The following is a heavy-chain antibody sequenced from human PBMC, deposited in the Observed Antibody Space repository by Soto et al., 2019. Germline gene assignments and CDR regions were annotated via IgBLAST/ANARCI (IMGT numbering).Heavy chain of an antibody. CDR3: ARDLWGYCGTDCYPLDV. CDR1: GHSIGGYY. Sequence: SATLSLTCTFSGHSIGGYYWSWIRQAPGGGLELIGYMYNTGSTVYNPSFKSRVTISVDTSKNQFSLKLNSVTAADTAVYYCARDLWGYCGTDCYPLDVWGQGTTVTVS. D-gene: IGHD2-21*02. V-gene: IGHV4-59*01. CDR2: MYNTGST. J-gene: IGHJ6*02.